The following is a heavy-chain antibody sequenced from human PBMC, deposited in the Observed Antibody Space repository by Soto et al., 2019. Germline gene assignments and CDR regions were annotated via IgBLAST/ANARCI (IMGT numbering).Heavy chain of an antibody. CDR2: IIPIFGTA. CDR3: ARDRGTGCSGGSCYPSAYYYYGMDV. Sequence: QVQLVQSGAEVKKPGSSVKVSCKASGGTFSSYAISWVRQAPGQGLEWMGGIIPIFGTANYAQKFQGRVTITEDESTSTAYMELSSLRSEDTAVYYCARDRGTGCSGGSCYPSAYYYYGMDVWGQGTTVTVSS. CDR1: GGTFSSYA. J-gene: IGHJ6*02. D-gene: IGHD2-15*01. V-gene: IGHV1-69*01.